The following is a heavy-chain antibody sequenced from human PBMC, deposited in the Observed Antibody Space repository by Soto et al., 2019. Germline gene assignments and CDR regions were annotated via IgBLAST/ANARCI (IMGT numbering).Heavy chain of an antibody. V-gene: IGHV1-18*01. CDR3: ATDDMNRGRFDF. CDR1: GHSSAHNG. J-gene: IGHJ4*01. CDR2: ININRGDV. Sequence: ASVKVSCKASGHSSAHNGISWVRRAPGQGLEWMGWININRGDVNHAPKFQGRVTLTTDTSTTTAYMELRSLRLDDTAVYFCATDDMNRGRFDFWGHGTLVTVSS.